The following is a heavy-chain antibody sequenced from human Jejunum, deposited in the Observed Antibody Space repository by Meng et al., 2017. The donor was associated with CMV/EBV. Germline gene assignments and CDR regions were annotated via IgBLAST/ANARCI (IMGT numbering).Heavy chain of an antibody. J-gene: IGHJ4*02. D-gene: IGHD1-26*01. CDR2: IYSGNTT. Sequence: SCTASEFSVSRNNMTWVRQAPGKRLEWVSAIYSGNTTYYADSVKGRFTISRDNSKNTLYLQMNSLRAEDTAVYYCAKKYSGSFDYWGQGTLVTVSS. CDR1: EFSVSRNN. CDR3: AKKYSGSFDY. V-gene: IGHV3-53*01.